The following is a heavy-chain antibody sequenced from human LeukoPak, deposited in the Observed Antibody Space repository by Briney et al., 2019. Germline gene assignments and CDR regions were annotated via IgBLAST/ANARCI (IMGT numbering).Heavy chain of an antibody. CDR2: ISGSGGST. CDR3: AKDRPYYDSSGYYPDAFDI. CDR1: GFTFSSYA. V-gene: IGHV3-23*01. D-gene: IGHD3-22*01. J-gene: IGHJ3*02. Sequence: GGSLILSCAASGFTFSSYAMSWVRQAPGKGLEWVSAISGSGGSTYYADSVKGRFTISRDNSKNTLYLQMNSLRAEDTAVYYCAKDRPYYDSSGYYPDAFDIWGQGTMVTVSS.